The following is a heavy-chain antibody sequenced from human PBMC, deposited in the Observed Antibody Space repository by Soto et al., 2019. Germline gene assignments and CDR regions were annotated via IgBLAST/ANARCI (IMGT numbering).Heavy chain of an antibody. CDR3: ARERVIAVAGTIRRYYFDY. J-gene: IGHJ4*02. D-gene: IGHD6-19*01. CDR2: IYYSGST. V-gene: IGHV4-61*01. Sequence: SETLSLTCTVSGGSVSSGSYYWSWIRQPPGKGLEWIGYIYYSGSTNYNPSLKSRVTISVDTSKNQFSLKLSSVTAADTAVYYCARERVIAVAGTIRRYYFDYWGQGTLVTVSS. CDR1: GGSVSSGSYY.